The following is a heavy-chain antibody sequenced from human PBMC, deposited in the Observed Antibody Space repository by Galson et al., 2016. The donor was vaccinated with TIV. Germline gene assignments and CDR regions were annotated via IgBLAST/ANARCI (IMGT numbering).Heavy chain of an antibody. V-gene: IGHV3-23*01. J-gene: IGHJ4*02. Sequence: SLRLSCAASGFTFSNYAMSWARQAPGKGLEWISAISGSGDSTYHADSVKGRFTISRDNSKNTLYLQMNSLRAEDTAEYYCGKGEYCSGGSCHYYFDYWGQGTLVTVSP. CDR2: ISGSGDST. CDR1: GFTFSNYA. D-gene: IGHD2-15*01. CDR3: GKGEYCSGGSCHYYFDY.